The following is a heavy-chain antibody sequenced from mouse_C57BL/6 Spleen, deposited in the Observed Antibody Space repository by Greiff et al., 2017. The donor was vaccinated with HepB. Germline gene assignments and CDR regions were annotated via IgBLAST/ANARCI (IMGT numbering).Heavy chain of an antibody. CDR2: ISSGSSTI. J-gene: IGHJ4*01. Sequence: EVQLVESGGGLVKPGGSLKLSCAASGFTFSDYGMHWVRQAPEKGLEWVAYISSGSSTIYYADTVKGRFTISRDNAKNTLFLQMTSLRSEDTAMYYCARRETGSYAMDYWGQGTSVTVSS. V-gene: IGHV5-17*01. CDR3: ARRETGSYAMDY. CDR1: GFTFSDYG. D-gene: IGHD4-1*01.